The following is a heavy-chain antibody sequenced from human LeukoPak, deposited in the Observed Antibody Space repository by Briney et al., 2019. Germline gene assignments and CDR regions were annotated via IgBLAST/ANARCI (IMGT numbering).Heavy chain of an antibody. Sequence: ASVNVSCKASGYTFTGYYMHWVRQAPGQGLEWMGWINPNSGGTNYAQKFQGRVTITRDTSISTAYMELSRLRSDDAAVYYCASIYGSGNDFDYWGQGTLVTVSS. D-gene: IGHD3-10*01. CDR2: INPNSGGT. V-gene: IGHV1-2*02. CDR1: GYTFTGYY. CDR3: ASIYGSGNDFDY. J-gene: IGHJ4*02.